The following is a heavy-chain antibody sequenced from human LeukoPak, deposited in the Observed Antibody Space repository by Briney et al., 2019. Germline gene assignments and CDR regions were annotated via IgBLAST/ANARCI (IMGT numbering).Heavy chain of an antibody. D-gene: IGHD3-9*01. CDR1: GFTFSSYG. V-gene: IGHV3-30*18. CDR3: AKDGRYFDWRGAAYGMDV. Sequence: GGSLRLSCAASGFTFSSYGMHWVRQAPGKGLEWVAVISYDGSNKYYADSVKGRFTISRDNSKNTLYLQMNSLRAEDTAVYYCAKDGRYFDWRGAAYGMDVWGQGTTATVSS. J-gene: IGHJ6*02. CDR2: ISYDGSNK.